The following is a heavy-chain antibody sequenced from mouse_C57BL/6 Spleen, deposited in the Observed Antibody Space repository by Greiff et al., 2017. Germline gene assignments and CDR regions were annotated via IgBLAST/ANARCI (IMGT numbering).Heavy chain of an antibody. D-gene: IGHD2-2*01. CDR2: INYDGSST. CDR3: ARDQGYTGYFDV. V-gene: IGHV5-16*01. J-gene: IGHJ1*03. CDR1: GFTFSDYY. Sequence: DVKLVESEGGLVQPGSSMKLSCTASGFTFSDYYMAWVRQVPEKGLEWVANINYDGSSTYYLDSLKSRFIISRDNAKNILYLQMSSLKSEDTATYYCARDQGYTGYFDVWGTGTTVTVSS.